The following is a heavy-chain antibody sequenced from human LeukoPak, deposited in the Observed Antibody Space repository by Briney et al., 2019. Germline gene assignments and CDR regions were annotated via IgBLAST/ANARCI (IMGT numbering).Heavy chain of an antibody. Sequence: ASVKVSCKASGYTFTSYDINWVRQATGQGLVWMGWMNPNSGNTGYAQKFQGRVTMTRNTSISTAYMELSSLRSEDTAVYYCARGVTARGSAFDIWGQGTMVTVSS. J-gene: IGHJ3*02. CDR3: ARGVTARGSAFDI. CDR2: MNPNSGNT. D-gene: IGHD1-26*01. V-gene: IGHV1-8*01. CDR1: GYTFTSYD.